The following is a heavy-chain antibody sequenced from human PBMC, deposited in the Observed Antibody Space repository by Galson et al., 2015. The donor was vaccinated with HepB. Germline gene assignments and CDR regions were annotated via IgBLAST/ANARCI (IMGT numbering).Heavy chain of an antibody. CDR1: GFTFSSYG. CDR3: ASEYSSSSEGRFDY. Sequence: SLRLSCAASGFTFSSYGMHWVRQAPGKGLEWVSAISGSGGSTYYADSVKGRFTISRDNSKNTLYLQMNSLRAEDTAVYYCASEYSSSSEGRFDYWGQGTLVTVSS. D-gene: IGHD6-6*01. J-gene: IGHJ4*02. V-gene: IGHV3-23*01. CDR2: ISGSGGST.